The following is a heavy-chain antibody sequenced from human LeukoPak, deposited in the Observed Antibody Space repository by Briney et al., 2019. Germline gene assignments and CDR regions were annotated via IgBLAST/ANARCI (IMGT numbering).Heavy chain of an antibody. CDR3: ARGLPAAGILV. Sequence: SQTLSLTCTVSGGSISSGGYYWSWIRQPPGKGLEWIGYIYHSGSTYYNPSLKSRVTISVDRSKNQFSLKLSSVTAADTAVYYCARGLPAAGILVWGQGTLVTVSS. CDR1: GGSISSGGYY. D-gene: IGHD6-13*01. CDR2: IYHSGST. J-gene: IGHJ4*02. V-gene: IGHV4-30-2*01.